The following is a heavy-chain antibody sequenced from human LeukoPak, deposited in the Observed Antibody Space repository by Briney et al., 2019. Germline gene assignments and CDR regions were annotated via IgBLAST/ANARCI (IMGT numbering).Heavy chain of an antibody. CDR3: ARDGRRYYYDSSGYYEYYFDY. CDR2: IWYDGSNK. CDR1: GFTFSSYA. D-gene: IGHD3-22*01. Sequence: GGSLRLSCAASGFTFSSYAMHWVRQAPGKGLEWVAVIWYDGSNKYYADSVKGRFTISRDNSKNTLYLQMNSLRAEDTAVYYCARDGRRYYYDSSGYYEYYFDYWGQGTLVTVSS. V-gene: IGHV3-33*08. J-gene: IGHJ4*02.